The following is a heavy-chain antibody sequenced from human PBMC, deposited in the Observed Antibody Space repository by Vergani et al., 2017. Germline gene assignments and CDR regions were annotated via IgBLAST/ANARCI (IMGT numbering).Heavy chain of an antibody. D-gene: IGHD2-2*01. J-gene: IGHJ6*02. CDR3: ARDSRGHCSSTSCPRLGYYYYYYGMDV. CDR2: IYYSGST. CDR1: GGSISSGGYY. Sequence: QVQLQESGPGLVKPSQTLSLTCTVSGGSISSGGYYWSWIRQHPGKGLEWIGYIYYSGSTYYNPSLKSRVTISVDTSKNQFSLKLSSVTAADTAVYYFARDSRGHCSSTSCPRLGYYYYYYGMDVWGQGTTVTVSS. V-gene: IGHV4-31*03.